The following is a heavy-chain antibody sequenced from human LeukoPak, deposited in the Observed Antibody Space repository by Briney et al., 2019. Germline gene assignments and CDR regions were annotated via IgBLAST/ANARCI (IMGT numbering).Heavy chain of an antibody. V-gene: IGHV4-61*01. CDR1: GRSISSGSYY. J-gene: IGHJ6*03. CDR2: TYYRGST. CDR3: ARTTEALSWRTRQYDYYMDV. Sequence: SETVSLTCIVSGRSISSGSYYWTWIRQPPGKGLEWIGYTYYRGSTNYNPFHRSRVTISVDPSKHQISLKLSSETAADTAVYVCARTTEALSWRTRQYDYYMDVWDKGTTVTVS. D-gene: IGHD6-13*01.